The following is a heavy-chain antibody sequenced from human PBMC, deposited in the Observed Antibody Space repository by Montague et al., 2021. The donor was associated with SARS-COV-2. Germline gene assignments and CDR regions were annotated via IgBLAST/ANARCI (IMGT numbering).Heavy chain of an antibody. CDR2: IYTSGST. V-gene: IGHV4-4*07. CDR1: GGSISSYY. Sequence: SETLSLTCTVSGGSISSYYWSWIRQPAGKGLEWIGRIYTSGSTNYNPSLKSRVTMPVDTSKNQFSLKLSSVTAADTAVYYCARDLIVYDYVWGSYRPCGMDVWGQGTTVTVSS. CDR3: ARDLIVYDYVWGSYRPCGMDV. D-gene: IGHD3-16*02. J-gene: IGHJ6*02.